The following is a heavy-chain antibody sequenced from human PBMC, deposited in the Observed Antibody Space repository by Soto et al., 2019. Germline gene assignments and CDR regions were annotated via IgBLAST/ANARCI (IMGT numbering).Heavy chain of an antibody. J-gene: IGHJ4*02. CDR3: ARREQWYFDY. D-gene: IGHD1-1*01. CDR2: INHSGST. Sequence: SETLSLTCAVYGGSFSGYYWSWIRQPPGKGLEWIGEINHSGSTNYNPSLKSRVNISVDTSKNQFSLKLSSVTAADTAVYYCARREQWYFDYWGQGTLVTVSS. CDR1: GGSFSGYY. V-gene: IGHV4-34*01.